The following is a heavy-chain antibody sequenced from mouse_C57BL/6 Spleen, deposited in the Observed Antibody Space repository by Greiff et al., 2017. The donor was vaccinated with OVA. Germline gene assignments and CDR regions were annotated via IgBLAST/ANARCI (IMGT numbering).Heavy chain of an antibody. CDR2: IYPGDGDT. V-gene: IGHV1-82*01. D-gene: IGHD1-1*01. CDR1: GYAFSSSW. J-gene: IGHJ4*01. Sequence: QVQLKQSGPELVKPGASVKISCKASGYAFSSSWMNWVKQRPGQGLEWIGRIYPGDGDTNYNGKFKGKATLTADKSSSTAYMQLSSLTSEDSAVYIWATTAVAGGAKDYWGQGTSVTVSS. CDR3: ATTAVAGGAKDY.